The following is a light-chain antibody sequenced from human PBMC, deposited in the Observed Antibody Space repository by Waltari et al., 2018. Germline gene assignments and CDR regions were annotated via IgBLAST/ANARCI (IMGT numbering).Light chain of an antibody. CDR3: QQYGSSPPYT. CDR1: QSLSSNY. J-gene: IGKJ2*01. CDR2: GAS. Sequence: EIVLTHSPGTLSLSPGERATLSFRASQSLSSNYLAWYQQKPGQAPRLLIYGASSRATGIPDRFSGSGSGTDFTLTINSLEPEDFAVYYCQQYGSSPPYTFGQGTKLEIK. V-gene: IGKV3-20*01.